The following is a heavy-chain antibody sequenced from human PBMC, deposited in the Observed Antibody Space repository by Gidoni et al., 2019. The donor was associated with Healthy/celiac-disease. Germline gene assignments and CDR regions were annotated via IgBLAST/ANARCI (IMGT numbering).Heavy chain of an antibody. D-gene: IGHD5-12*01. CDR1: GFPFSSYS. Sequence: EVQLVESGGGLVKPGGSLRLSCAASGFPFSSYSLNWVRQAPGKGLEWVSSISSSSSYIYYADSVKGRFTISRDNAKNSLYLQMNSLRAEDTAVYYCARDRTLSRDGYNFHSWYFDLWGRGTLVTVSS. V-gene: IGHV3-21*01. J-gene: IGHJ2*01. CDR2: ISSSSSYI. CDR3: ARDRTLSRDGYNFHSWYFDL.